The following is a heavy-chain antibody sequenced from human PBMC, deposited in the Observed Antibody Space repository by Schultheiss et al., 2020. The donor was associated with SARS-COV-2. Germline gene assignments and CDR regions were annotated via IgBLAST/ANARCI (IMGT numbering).Heavy chain of an antibody. CDR1: GYTFTSYG. CDR2: ISAYNGNT. CDR3: TSPAAGTDYYYYGMDV. Sequence: ASVKVSCKASGYTFTSYGISWVRQAPGQGLEWMGWISAYNGNTNYAQKLQGRVTMTTDTSTSTAYMELRSLRSDDTAVYYCTSPAAGTDYYYYGMDVWGQGTTVTVSS. J-gene: IGHJ6*02. V-gene: IGHV1-18*01. D-gene: IGHD6-13*01.